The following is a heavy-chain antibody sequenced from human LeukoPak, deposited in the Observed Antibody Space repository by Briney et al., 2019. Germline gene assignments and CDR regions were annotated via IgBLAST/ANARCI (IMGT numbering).Heavy chain of an antibody. CDR3: ARGVYSSGYYYYFDY. J-gene: IGHJ4*02. D-gene: IGHD3-22*01. CDR1: GDSISSYY. CDR2: IYYSGST. V-gene: IGHV4-59*01. Sequence: SETLSLTCTVSGDSISSYYWSWIRQPPGKGLEWIGYIYYSGSTNYNPPLKSRVTMSVDTSKNQFSLKLSSVTAADTAVYYCARGVYSSGYYYYFDYWGQGTLVTVSS.